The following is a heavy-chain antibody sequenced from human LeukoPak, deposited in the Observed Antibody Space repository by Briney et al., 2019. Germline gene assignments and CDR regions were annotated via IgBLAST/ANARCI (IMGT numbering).Heavy chain of an antibody. D-gene: IGHD5-12*01. Sequence: SETLSLTCAISGDSVARNSAGGNWIVQAASIGLQWLGRTYYRSKWYNDYAVSVKSQITINPDTSKNQFSLQLNSVTPEDTAVYSCARATSGYDSDYFDYWGPGTLVTVSS. V-gene: IGHV6-1*01. CDR2: TYYRSKWYN. J-gene: IGHJ4*02. CDR3: ARATSGYDSDYFDY. CDR1: GDSVARNSAG.